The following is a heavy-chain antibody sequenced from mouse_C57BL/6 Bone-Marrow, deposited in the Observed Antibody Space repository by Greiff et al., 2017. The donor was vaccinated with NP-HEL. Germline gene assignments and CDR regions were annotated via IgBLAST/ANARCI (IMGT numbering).Heavy chain of an antibody. CDR3: SSYDGSSSSRYFDV. CDR2: INPGSGGT. Sequence: QVQLQQSGAELVRPGTSVKVSCKASGYAFTNYLIEWVKQRPGQGLEWIGVINPGSGGTNYNEKFKGKATLTADKSSSTAYMQLSSLTSEDSAVYLWSSYDGSSSSRYFDVWGTGTTVTVSS. V-gene: IGHV1-54*01. J-gene: IGHJ1*03. D-gene: IGHD1-1*01. CDR1: GYAFTNYL.